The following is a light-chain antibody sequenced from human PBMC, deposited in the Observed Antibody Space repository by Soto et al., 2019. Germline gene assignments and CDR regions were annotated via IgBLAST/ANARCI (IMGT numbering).Light chain of an antibody. CDR3: QQVNSFPLT. Sequence: IPMTQSPSSVSASVGDRVTITCRASQGISTWLAWYQQKPGKVPRLLIYAASSLQSGVPSRFSGSGSGTDFTLSINSLQPEDIATYYCQQVNSFPLTFGGGTEVEIK. CDR2: AAS. J-gene: IGKJ4*01. CDR1: QGISTW. V-gene: IGKV1D-12*01.